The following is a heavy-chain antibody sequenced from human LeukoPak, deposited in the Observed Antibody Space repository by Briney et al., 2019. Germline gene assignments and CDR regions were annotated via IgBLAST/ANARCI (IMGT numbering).Heavy chain of an antibody. CDR3: ARPYSSGWYGDFDY. CDR1: GFTFSSYA. D-gene: IGHD6-19*01. J-gene: IGHJ4*02. Sequence: GGSLRLSCAASGFTFSSYAMHWVRQAPGKGLEWVAVISYDGSNKYYADSMKGRFTISRDNSKNTLYLQMNSLRDEDTAVYSCARPYSSGWYGDFDYWGQGTLVTVSS. CDR2: ISYDGSNK. V-gene: IGHV3-30-3*01.